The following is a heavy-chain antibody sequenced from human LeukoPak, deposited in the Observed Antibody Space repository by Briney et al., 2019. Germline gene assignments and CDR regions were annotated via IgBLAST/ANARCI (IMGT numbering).Heavy chain of an antibody. CDR1: GYTFTSYG. D-gene: IGHD2-2*01. CDR3: ARVDVVVPASYYMDV. V-gene: IGHV1-18*01. J-gene: IGHJ6*03. CDR2: FSAYNGNT. Sequence: ASVKVSCKASGYTFTSYGISWVRQAPGQGREWRGWFSAYNGNTNYAQKLQDRVTMTTDTSTSTAYMELRSLRSDDTAVYYCARVDVVVPASYYMDVWGKGTTVTVSS.